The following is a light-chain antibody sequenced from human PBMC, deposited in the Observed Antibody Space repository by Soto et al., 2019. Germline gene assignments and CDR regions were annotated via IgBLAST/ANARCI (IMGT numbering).Light chain of an antibody. CDR1: QNININ. CDR2: GAS. Sequence: ELVMTQSPLTLSVSPGERATLSCRASQNININLAWYQQRPGQAPRVLIYGASSRASGIPDRFSGSGSGTDFTLTINRLQSDDFAFCYCKQYKDWPPLIVGGGTRVEIK. V-gene: IGKV3D-15*01. J-gene: IGKJ4*01. CDR3: KQYKDWPPLI.